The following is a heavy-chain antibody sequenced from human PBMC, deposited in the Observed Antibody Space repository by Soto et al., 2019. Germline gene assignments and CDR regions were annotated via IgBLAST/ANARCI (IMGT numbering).Heavy chain of an antibody. CDR1: GGTFSSYA. D-gene: IGHD6-13*01. J-gene: IGHJ5*02. Sequence: SVKVSCKASGGTFSSYAISWVRQAPGRGLVWMVGIIPIFRPANYAQKFQGRFTITADECTSTAYMELSSLRSEDTAVYYCARDLSAAAGIFAGFGGTGGFDPWG. V-gene: IGHV1-69*13. CDR3: ARDLSAAAGIFAGFGGTGGFDP. CDR2: IIPIFRPA.